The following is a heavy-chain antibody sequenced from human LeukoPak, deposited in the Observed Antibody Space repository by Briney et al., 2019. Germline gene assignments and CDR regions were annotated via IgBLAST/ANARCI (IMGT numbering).Heavy chain of an antibody. CDR1: GGSISSSSYY. D-gene: IGHD6-13*01. Sequence: SETLSLTCTVSGGSISSSSYYWGWIRQPPGKGLEWIGSIYYSGSTYSNPSLKSRVTISVDTSKNQFSLKLSSVTAADTAVYYCARDGSSWYDNYYYMDVWGKGTTVTVSS. CDR2: IYYSGST. J-gene: IGHJ6*03. CDR3: ARDGSSWYDNYYYMDV. V-gene: IGHV4-39*07.